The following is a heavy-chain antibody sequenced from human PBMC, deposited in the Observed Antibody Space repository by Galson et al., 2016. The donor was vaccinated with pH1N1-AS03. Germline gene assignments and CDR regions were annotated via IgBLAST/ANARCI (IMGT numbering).Heavy chain of an antibody. J-gene: IGHJ4*02. CDR1: GFTFGDYY. Sequence: SLRLSCAASGFTFGDYYMSWIRQAPGKGLEWISCITSSGGSGSTINYADSVKGRFTIARDNAKNSLYLQMNSLRADDPAVYFCARGWYDIWTGYLVDPFDYWGQGALVTVSS. CDR2: ITSSGGSGSTI. CDR3: ARGWYDIWTGYLVDPFDY. V-gene: IGHV3-11*01. D-gene: IGHD3-9*01.